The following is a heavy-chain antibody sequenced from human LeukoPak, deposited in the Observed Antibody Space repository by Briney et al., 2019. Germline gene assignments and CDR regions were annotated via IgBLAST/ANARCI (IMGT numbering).Heavy chain of an antibody. CDR1: GFTFDDYA. Sequence: HPGRSLRLSCAASGFTFDDYAMHWVRHAPGKGLEWVSGITWNSGSIAYEDSVKGRFTISRDNAKNSLYLQMNSLRAEDTALYYCAKGEAIRYFDWLLYDWGQGIPVTVSS. J-gene: IGHJ4*02. CDR2: ITWNSGSI. CDR3: AKGEAIRYFDWLLYD. V-gene: IGHV3-9*01. D-gene: IGHD3-9*01.